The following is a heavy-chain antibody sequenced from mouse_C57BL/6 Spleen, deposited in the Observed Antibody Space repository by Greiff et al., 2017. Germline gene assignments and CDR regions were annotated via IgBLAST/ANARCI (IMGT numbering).Heavy chain of an antibody. V-gene: IGHV1-53*01. Sequence: VQLQQSGTELVKPGASVKLSCKASGYTFTSYWMHWVKQRPGQGLEWIGNINPSNGGTNYNEKFKSKATLTVDKSSSTAYMQLSSLTSEDSAVYYCARGRNWDYWYFDVWGTGTTVTVSS. CDR1: GYTFTSYW. CDR2: INPSNGGT. J-gene: IGHJ1*03. CDR3: ARGRNWDYWYFDV. D-gene: IGHD4-1*01.